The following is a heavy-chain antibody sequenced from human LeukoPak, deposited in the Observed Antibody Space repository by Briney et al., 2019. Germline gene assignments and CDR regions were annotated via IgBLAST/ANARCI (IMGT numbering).Heavy chain of an antibody. CDR3: ARDRRYSSSWYYFDY. CDR2: IYYSGST. V-gene: IGHV4-59*01. CDR1: GGSISSYY. D-gene: IGHD6-13*01. J-gene: IGHJ4*02. Sequence: SETLSLTCTVSGGSISSYYWSWIRQPPGKGLEGIGYIYYSGSTNYNPSLKSRVTISVDTSKNQFSLKLSSVTAADTAVYYCARDRRYSSSWYYFDYWGQGTLVTVSS.